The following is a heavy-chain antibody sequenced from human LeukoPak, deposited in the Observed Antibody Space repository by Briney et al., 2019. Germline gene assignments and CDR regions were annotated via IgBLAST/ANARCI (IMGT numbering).Heavy chain of an antibody. J-gene: IGHJ6*03. V-gene: IGHV1-18*01. CDR2: ISAYNGIT. Sequence: ASVKVSCKASGYTFTSYGISWVRQAPGQGLEWMGWISAYNGITNYAQKLQGRVTMTTDTSTSTAYMELRSLRSDDTAVYYCARAIAADGYYYYYYYMDVWGKGTTVTISS. CDR1: GYTFTSYG. CDR3: ARAIAADGYYYYYYYMDV. D-gene: IGHD6-13*01.